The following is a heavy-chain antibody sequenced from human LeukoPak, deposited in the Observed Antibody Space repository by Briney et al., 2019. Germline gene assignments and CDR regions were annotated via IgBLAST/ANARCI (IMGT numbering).Heavy chain of an antibody. V-gene: IGHV4-39*07. Sequence: SETLSLTCTVSGGSISSYYWGWIRQPPGKGLEWIGSIYYSGSTYYNPSLKSRVTISVDTSKNQFSLKLSSVTAADTAVYYCARAASSGSAGWFDPRGQGTLVTVSS. CDR2: IYYSGST. J-gene: IGHJ5*02. D-gene: IGHD6-19*01. CDR3: ARAASSGSAGWFDP. CDR1: GGSISSYY.